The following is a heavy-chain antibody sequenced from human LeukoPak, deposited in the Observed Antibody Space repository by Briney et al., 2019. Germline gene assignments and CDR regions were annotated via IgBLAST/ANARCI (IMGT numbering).Heavy chain of an antibody. CDR2: INHSGST. J-gene: IGHJ4*02. D-gene: IGHD3-10*01. V-gene: IGHV4-39*07. Sequence: PSETLSLTCTVSGGSISSSSYYWSWIRQPPGKGLEWIGEINHSGSTNYNPSLKSRVTISVDTSKNQFSLKLSSVTAADTAVYYCARTLYYLGYWGQGTLVTVSS. CDR1: GGSISSSSYY. CDR3: ARTLYYLGY.